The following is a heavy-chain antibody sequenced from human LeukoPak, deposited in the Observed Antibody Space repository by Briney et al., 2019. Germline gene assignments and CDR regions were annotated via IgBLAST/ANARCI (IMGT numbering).Heavy chain of an antibody. CDR2: ISYDGSTE. J-gene: IGHJ4*02. D-gene: IGHD5-12*01. CDR3: AKDRGPYSGYDSFFDF. V-gene: IGHV3-30*18. Sequence: GGSLRLSCAASGFAFSSYGVHWVRQAPGKGLEWVAVISYDGSTEYYIDSVKGRFTISRDNSKNTLYLQMNSLRAGDTAVYYCAKDRGPYSGYDSFFDFWGQGTLVTVSS. CDR1: GFAFSSYG.